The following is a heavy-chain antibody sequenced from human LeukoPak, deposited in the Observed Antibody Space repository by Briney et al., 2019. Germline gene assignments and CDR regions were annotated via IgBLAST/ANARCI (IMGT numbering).Heavy chain of an antibody. Sequence: TGGSLRLSCAASGFTFSSYAMHWVRQAPGKGLEWVAVISYDGSNKYYADSVKGRFTISRDNSKNTLYLQMNSLRAEDTAVYYCAGSYDDFWSGHYAIWGQGTMVTVSS. CDR1: GFTFSSYA. CDR2: ISYDGSNK. D-gene: IGHD3-3*01. J-gene: IGHJ3*02. V-gene: IGHV3-30*14. CDR3: AGSYDDFWSGHYAI.